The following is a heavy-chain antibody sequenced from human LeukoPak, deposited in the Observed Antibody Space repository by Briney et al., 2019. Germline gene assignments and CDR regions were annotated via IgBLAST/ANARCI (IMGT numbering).Heavy chain of an antibody. CDR1: GFTFSSHW. CDR3: AKDVASGSDYYYQFEY. Sequence: PGGSLRLSCAASGFTFSSHWMHWVRQAPGKGLVWVSRINSDGSSISYADSVKGRFTISRDNAKNSLYVQMNSLRAEDTALYYCAKDVASGSDYYYQFEYWGQGTLVTVSS. D-gene: IGHD3-22*01. CDR2: INSDGSSI. V-gene: IGHV3-74*01. J-gene: IGHJ4*02.